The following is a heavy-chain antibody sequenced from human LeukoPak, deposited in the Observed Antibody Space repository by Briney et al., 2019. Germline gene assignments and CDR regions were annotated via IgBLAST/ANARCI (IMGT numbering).Heavy chain of an antibody. J-gene: IGHJ4*02. V-gene: IGHV3-48*01. CDR3: ARDGYGFDY. CDR2: ISSSSSSI. D-gene: IGHD6-13*01. CDR1: GFTFSSYT. Sequence: GGSLRLSCAASGFTFSSYTVNWVRQAPGKGLEWVSYISSSSSSIYYADSVKGRFTISRDNAKNSLYLQMNSLRAEDTAVYYCARDGYGFDYWGQGTLVTVSS.